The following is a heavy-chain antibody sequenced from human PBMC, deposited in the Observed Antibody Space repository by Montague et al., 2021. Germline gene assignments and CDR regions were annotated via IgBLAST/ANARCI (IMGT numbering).Heavy chain of an antibody. Sequence: SETLSLTCAVSGGSISSNNWWTWVRQPPGKGLEWIGEIFHNGSTTYSPSLKSRVTISMDKSKNQFSLKLTSMTAADTAVYYCARVAAWGYYDTSGPNWFDPWGQGTLVTVSS. CDR1: GGSISSNNW. CDR3: ARVAAWGYYDTSGPNWFDP. J-gene: IGHJ5*02. D-gene: IGHD3-22*01. CDR2: IFHNGST. V-gene: IGHV4-4*02.